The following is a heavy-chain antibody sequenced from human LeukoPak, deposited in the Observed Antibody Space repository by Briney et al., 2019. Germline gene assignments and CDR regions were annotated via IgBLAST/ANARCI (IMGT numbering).Heavy chain of an antibody. V-gene: IGHV3-48*03. D-gene: IGHD5-24*01. J-gene: IGHJ4*02. CDR3: ARDGLTWDGYKNTPLGY. Sequence: GSLRLSCAASGFTFSSYEMNWVRQAPGKGLEWVSYISSSGSSIYYADSVKGRLTISRDNAKNSLYLQMNSLRAEDTAVYYCARDGLTWDGYKNTPLGYWGQGTLVTVSS. CDR2: ISSSGSSI. CDR1: GFTFSSYE.